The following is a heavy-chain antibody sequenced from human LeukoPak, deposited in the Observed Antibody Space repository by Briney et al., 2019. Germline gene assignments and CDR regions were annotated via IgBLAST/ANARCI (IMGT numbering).Heavy chain of an antibody. V-gene: IGHV4-39*01. CDR3: ARLTFHYDGSGYYFDY. J-gene: IGHJ4*02. Sequence: PSETLSLTCTVSGGSLSSSSYYWGWIRQPPGKGLEWIGSLHYGGSTYYNPSLKSRVTISVDTSKKQISLKQNSVTAADTAVYYCARLTFHYDGSGYYFDYWGQGTLVTVSS. CDR2: LHYGGST. D-gene: IGHD3-22*01. CDR1: GGSLSSSSYY.